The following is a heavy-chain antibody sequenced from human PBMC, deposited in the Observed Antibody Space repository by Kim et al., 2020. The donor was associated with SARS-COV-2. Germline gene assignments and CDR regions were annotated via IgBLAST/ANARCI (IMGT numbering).Heavy chain of an antibody. J-gene: IGHJ4*02. CDR3: VKASDTSWYS. CDR1: GFTFSSHF. CDR2: VSGSGGNT. V-gene: IGHV3-23*01. D-gene: IGHD2-8*02. Sequence: GGSLRLSCAGSGFTFSSHFMGWVRQGPGRGLEWVSSVSGSGGNTYYADSFKGRFTIARDNSKHTLFLQMNGLRAEDTALYYCVKASDTSWYSWGQGTLVIVSS.